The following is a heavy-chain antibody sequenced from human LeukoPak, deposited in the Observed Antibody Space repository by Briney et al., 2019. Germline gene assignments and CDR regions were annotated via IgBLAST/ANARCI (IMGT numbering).Heavy chain of an antibody. D-gene: IGHD3-3*01. J-gene: IGHJ4*02. CDR2: INPNSGGT. CDR1: GYTFTGYY. V-gene: IGHV1-2*02. Sequence: GASVKVSRKASGYTFTGYYMHWVRQAPGQGLEWMGWINPNSGGTNYAQKFQGRVTMTRDTSISTAYMELSRLRSDGTAVYYCARARADFWSGFLWGQGTLVTVSS. CDR3: ARARADFWSGFL.